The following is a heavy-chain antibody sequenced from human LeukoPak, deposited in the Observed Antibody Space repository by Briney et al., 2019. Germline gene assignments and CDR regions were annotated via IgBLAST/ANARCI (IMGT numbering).Heavy chain of an antibody. CDR2: IKQDGSEK. V-gene: IGHV3-7*01. D-gene: IGHD4-17*01. Sequence: PGGSLRLSCAASGFTFSSYWMSWVRQAPGRGLGWVANIKQDGSEKYYVDSVKGRFTISRDNAKNSLYLQMNRLRAEDTAVYYCARLRFRDYHYWGQGTLVTVSS. J-gene: IGHJ4*02. CDR1: GFTFSSYW. CDR3: ARLRFRDYHY.